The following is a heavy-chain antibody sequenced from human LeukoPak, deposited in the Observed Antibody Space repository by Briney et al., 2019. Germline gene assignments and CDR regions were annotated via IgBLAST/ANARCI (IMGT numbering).Heavy chain of an antibody. CDR3: AREKGYCSGGSCYYFDY. CDR2: ISYDGSNK. Sequence: GGSLRPSCAASGFTFSSYAMHWVRQAPGKGLEWVAVISYDGSNKYYADSVKGRFTISRDNSKNTLYLQMNSLRAEDTAVYYCAREKGYCSGGSCYYFDYWGQGTLVTVSS. CDR1: GFTFSSYA. J-gene: IGHJ4*02. V-gene: IGHV3-30*04. D-gene: IGHD2-15*01.